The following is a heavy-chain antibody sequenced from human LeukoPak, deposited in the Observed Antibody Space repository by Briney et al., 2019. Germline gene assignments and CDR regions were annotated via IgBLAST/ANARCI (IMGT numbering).Heavy chain of an antibody. CDR2: IIPIFGTA. Sequence: SVKVSCKASGGTFSSYAISWVRQAPGQGLEWMGGIIPIFGTANYAQKLQGRVTITADKSASTAYMELSSLRSEDTAVYYCARAGNAGATNYWGQGTLVTVSS. V-gene: IGHV1-69*06. CDR3: ARAGNAGATNY. D-gene: IGHD1-26*01. J-gene: IGHJ4*02. CDR1: GGTFSSYA.